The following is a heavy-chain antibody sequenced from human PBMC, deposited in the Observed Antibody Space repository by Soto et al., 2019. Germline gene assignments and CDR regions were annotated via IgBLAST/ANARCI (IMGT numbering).Heavy chain of an antibody. Sequence: QVQLVQSGAEVKKPGASVKVSCKASGYTFTGYYIHWVRQAPGQGLEWMGWINPNSGGTNYAQKFQGRVTMTRDTSISTAYMELSRLRSDDTAVYYCARDLGYCSGGSCHAPTDYWGQGTLVTVSS. CDR3: ARDLGYCSGGSCHAPTDY. CDR2: INPNSGGT. CDR1: GYTFTGYY. V-gene: IGHV1-2*02. J-gene: IGHJ4*02. D-gene: IGHD2-15*01.